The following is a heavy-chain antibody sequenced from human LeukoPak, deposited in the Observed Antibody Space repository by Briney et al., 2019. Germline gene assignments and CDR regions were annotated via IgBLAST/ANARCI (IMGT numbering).Heavy chain of an antibody. CDR1: EFTFGSYD. D-gene: IGHD7-27*01. J-gene: IGHJ3*02. CDR2: ISGDGLGT. V-gene: IGHV3-23*01. CDR3: ARDANWGFDAFDI. Sequence: GGSLTLSCAASEFTFGSYDMSWVRQTLGKGLEWVSSISGDGLGTWYADSVKGRFTISRDKSRNTLYLQMNSLRAEDTAVYYCARDANWGFDAFDIWGQGTMVTVSS.